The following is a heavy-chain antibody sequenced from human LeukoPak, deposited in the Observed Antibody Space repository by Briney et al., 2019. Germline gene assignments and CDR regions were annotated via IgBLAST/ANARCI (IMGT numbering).Heavy chain of an antibody. J-gene: IGHJ4*02. CDR3: ARDQEGFDY. Sequence: ASVKVSCKASGYTFTNNYLHWVRQAPGQGLEWMGMIYPRDGSTSYAQNFQGRVAVTRDTSTTTVHMELRGLRSEDTAVYYCARDQEGFDYWGQGTVVTVSS. CDR1: GYTFTNNY. CDR2: IYPRDGST. V-gene: IGHV1-46*01.